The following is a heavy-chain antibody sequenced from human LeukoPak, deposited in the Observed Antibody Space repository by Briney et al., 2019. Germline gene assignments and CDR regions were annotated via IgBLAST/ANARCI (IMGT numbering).Heavy chain of an antibody. D-gene: IGHD3-10*01. Sequence: SETLSLTCAVYGGSFSGYYWSWIRQPPGKGLEWIGYVHYSRSTNYNPSLKSRVTISVDTSKNQFSLKLSSVTAADAAVYYCARTYYGSGSLYYYYYYMDVWGKGTTVTVSS. V-gene: IGHV4-59*01. CDR3: ARTYYGSGSLYYYYYYMDV. CDR1: GGSFSGYY. CDR2: VHYSRST. J-gene: IGHJ6*03.